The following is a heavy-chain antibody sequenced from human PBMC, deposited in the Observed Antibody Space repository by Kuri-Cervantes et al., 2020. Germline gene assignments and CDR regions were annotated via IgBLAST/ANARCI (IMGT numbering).Heavy chain of an antibody. CDR2: INLNSGGT. CDR3: AREAPSWYGSGDWYFDL. D-gene: IGHD3-10*01. V-gene: IGHV1-2*02. CDR1: GYTFTGYY. J-gene: IGHJ2*01. Sequence: ASVKVSCKASGYTFTGYYMHWVRQAPGQGLEWIGWINLNSGGTNYAQKFQGRVTMTRDTSISTAYMELSRLRSDDTAVYYCAREAPSWYGSGDWYFDLWGRGTLVTVSS.